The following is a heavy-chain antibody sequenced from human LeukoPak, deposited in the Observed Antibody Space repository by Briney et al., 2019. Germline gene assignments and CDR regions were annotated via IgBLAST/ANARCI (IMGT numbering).Heavy chain of an antibody. CDR2: INRDGSST. V-gene: IGHV3-74*01. J-gene: IGHJ4*02. D-gene: IGHD1-26*01. Sequence: GGSLRLSCAASGFTFSSHWMHWVRQALGKGLVWVSRINRDGSSTIYADSMKGRFTISRDNAKNTLYLQMNSLTAEDTAVYYCARDLWGAGDCWGQGTLVTVSS. CDR3: ARDLWGAGDC. CDR1: GFTFSSHW.